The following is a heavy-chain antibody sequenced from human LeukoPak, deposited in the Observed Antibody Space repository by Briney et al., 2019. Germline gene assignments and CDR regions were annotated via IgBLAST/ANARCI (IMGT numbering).Heavy chain of an antibody. V-gene: IGHV3-30*18. CDR3: AKSKIGSGSYLFGY. D-gene: IGHD3-10*01. Sequence: GGCLRLSCAASGFTFSSYSMNWVRQAPGKGLEWVAVISYDGSNKYYADSVKGRFTISRDNSKNTLYLQMNSLRAEDTAVYYCAKSKIGSGSYLFGYWGQGTLVTVSS. J-gene: IGHJ4*02. CDR2: ISYDGSNK. CDR1: GFTFSSYS.